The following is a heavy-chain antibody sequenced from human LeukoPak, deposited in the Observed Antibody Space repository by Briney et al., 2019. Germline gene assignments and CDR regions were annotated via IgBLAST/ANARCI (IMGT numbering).Heavy chain of an antibody. D-gene: IGHD5-24*01. CDR1: DGSISSRPYD. V-gene: IGHV4-39*01. CDR2: ISSSGST. Sequence: SEALSLTCTVSDGSISSRPYDWGWIRQPPGKGLEYIGSISSSGSTYYNPSLQSRVTISVDACKKQFSLKLASVTAADTAVYYCARHLSQGDGDKRGFDYWGQGTLVTVSS. CDR3: ARHLSQGDGDKRGFDY. J-gene: IGHJ4*02.